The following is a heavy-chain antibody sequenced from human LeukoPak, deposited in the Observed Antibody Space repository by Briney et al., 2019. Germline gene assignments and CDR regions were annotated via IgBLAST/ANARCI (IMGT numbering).Heavy chain of an antibody. CDR3: VRGSTLRHYQY. Sequence: PSETLSLTCTVSGGSISSSSYYWGWIRQPPGKGLEWIGSIYYSGSTYYNPSLKSRVTVSVDTSKNQFSLNLTSVTAADTAVYYCVRGSTLRHYQYWGQGTLVTVSS. CDR2: IYYSGST. CDR1: GGSISSSSYY. V-gene: IGHV4-39*01. D-gene: IGHD3-16*01. J-gene: IGHJ4*02.